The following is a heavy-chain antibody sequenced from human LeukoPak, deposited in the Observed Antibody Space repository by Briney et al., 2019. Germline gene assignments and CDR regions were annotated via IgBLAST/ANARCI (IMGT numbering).Heavy chain of an antibody. J-gene: IGHJ4*02. CDR2: ISGSGGST. V-gene: IGHV3-23*01. CDR1: GFTFSSYA. Sequence: PGGSLRLSCAASGFTFSSYAMSWVRQAPGKGLEWVSAISGSGGSTYYADSVKGRFTISRDNSKNTLYLQMNGLRAEDTAVYYCAKAVDIVVVPAANYFDYWGPGTLITVSS. CDR3: AKAVDIVVVPAANYFDY. D-gene: IGHD2-2*01.